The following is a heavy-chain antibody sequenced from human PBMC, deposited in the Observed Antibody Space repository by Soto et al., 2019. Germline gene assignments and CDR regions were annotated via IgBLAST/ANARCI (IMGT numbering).Heavy chain of an antibody. V-gene: IGHV1-69*04. Sequence: SVKVSCKASGGTFSTYTISWVRQAPGQGLEWMGRIIPILAIANYAQKFQGRVTITADKSTSTAYMELSSLRSDDTAVFYCARDYSSGSYPYYFDYWGQGTLVTVSS. D-gene: IGHD3-22*01. CDR1: GGTFSTYT. J-gene: IGHJ4*02. CDR2: IIPILAIA. CDR3: ARDYSSGSYPYYFDY.